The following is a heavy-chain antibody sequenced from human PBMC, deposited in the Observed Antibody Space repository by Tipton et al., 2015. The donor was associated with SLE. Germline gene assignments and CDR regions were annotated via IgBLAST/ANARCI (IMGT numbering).Heavy chain of an antibody. J-gene: IGHJ4*02. Sequence: TLSFTCTVSDGSTDTDCDYWTWLGLHPGKGLEWIGYIFHRGYTNYNPSLKSRVTISVDTSKNQFSLKVNSVTAADKAVYYCARAPPRGTLTYDSWGQGTLVTVSS. D-gene: IGHD1-26*01. CDR3: ARAPPRGTLTYDS. CDR2: IFHRGYT. V-gene: IGHV4-31*03. CDR1: DGSTDTDCDY.